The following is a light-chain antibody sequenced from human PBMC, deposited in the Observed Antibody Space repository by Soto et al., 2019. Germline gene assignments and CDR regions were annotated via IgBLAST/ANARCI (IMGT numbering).Light chain of an antibody. Sequence: DIQMTQSPSSLSASVGDRVTITCRASQSISSYLNWYQQKPGKAPKLLIYAASSLQSGVPSRFSGSGSGTDFTLTISSLQPEDFATYSCQQSYSTPQTFGRGTKVEIK. V-gene: IGKV1-39*01. J-gene: IGKJ1*01. CDR1: QSISSY. CDR2: AAS. CDR3: QQSYSTPQT.